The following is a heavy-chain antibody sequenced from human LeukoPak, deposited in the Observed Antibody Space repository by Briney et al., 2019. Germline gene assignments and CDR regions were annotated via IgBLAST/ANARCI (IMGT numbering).Heavy chain of an antibody. V-gene: IGHV3-20*04. CDR2: INWNGGST. J-gene: IGHJ4*02. D-gene: IGHD6-6*01. CDR3: ARGVGYLAARRPDFDY. Sequence: GGSPRLSCAASGFTFDDYGMSWVRQAPGKGLEWVSGINWNGGSTGYADSVKGRFTISRDNAKNSLYLQMNSLRAEDTALYYCARGVGYLAARRPDFDYWGQGTLVTVSS. CDR1: GFTFDDYG.